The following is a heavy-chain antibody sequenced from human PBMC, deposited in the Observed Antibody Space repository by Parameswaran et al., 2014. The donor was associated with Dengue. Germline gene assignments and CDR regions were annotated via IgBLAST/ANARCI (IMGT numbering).Heavy chain of an antibody. Sequence: SWVRQAPGQGLEWMGGIIPIFGTANYAQKFQGRVTITADESTSTAYMELSSLRSEDTAVYYCAREGGSGWSGGMDVWGQGTTVTVSS. CDR2: IIPIFGTA. V-gene: IGHV1-69*01. CDR3: AREGGSGWSGGMDV. D-gene: IGHD6-19*01. J-gene: IGHJ6*02.